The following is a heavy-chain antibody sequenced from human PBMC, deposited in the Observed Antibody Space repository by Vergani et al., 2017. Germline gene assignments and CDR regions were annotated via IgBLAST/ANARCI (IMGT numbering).Heavy chain of an antibody. D-gene: IGHD3-22*01. CDR3: ARAYYDSSGYSRGSLDY. CDR1: GFTFSSYG. Sequence: VQLVESGGGVVQPGRSLRLSCAASGFTFSSYGMHWVRQAPGKGLEWVSSISSSSSYIYYADSVKGRFTISRDNAKNSLYLQMNSLRAEDTAVYYCARAYYDSSGYSRGSLDYWGQGTLVTVSS. J-gene: IGHJ4*02. V-gene: IGHV3-21*01. CDR2: ISSSSSYI.